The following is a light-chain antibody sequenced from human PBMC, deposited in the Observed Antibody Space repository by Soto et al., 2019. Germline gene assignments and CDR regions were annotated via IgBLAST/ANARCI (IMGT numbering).Light chain of an antibody. Sequence: IVLTQSPGTLSLSPGERATLSCRASQSLSNSFIAWYQQKPGQAPRLLIYDTSSRATGIPDRFSGSGSGTEFTLTISRLEPEDFSVFYCQQYGTSEIIFGQGTRLETK. CDR3: QQYGTSEII. J-gene: IGKJ5*01. V-gene: IGKV3-20*01. CDR1: QSLSNSF. CDR2: DTS.